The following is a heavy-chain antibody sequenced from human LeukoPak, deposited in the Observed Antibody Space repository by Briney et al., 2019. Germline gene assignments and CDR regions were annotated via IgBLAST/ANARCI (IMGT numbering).Heavy chain of an antibody. CDR2: IIPIFGTA. CDR3: TMGGLLWFGDDYYYYYMDV. D-gene: IGHD3-10*01. J-gene: IGHJ6*03. Sequence: ASVKVSCKASGGTFSSYAISWVRQAPGQGLEWMGGIIPIFGTANYAQKFQGRVTITADESTSTAYMELSSLRSEDTAVYYCTMGGLLWFGDDYYYYYMDVWGKGTTVTISS. CDR1: GGTFSSYA. V-gene: IGHV1-69*13.